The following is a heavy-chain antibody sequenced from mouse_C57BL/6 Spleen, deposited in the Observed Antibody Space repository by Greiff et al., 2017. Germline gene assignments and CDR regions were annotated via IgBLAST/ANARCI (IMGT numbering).Heavy chain of an antibody. CDR1: GYTFTSYW. J-gene: IGHJ3*01. CDR2: IYPSDSET. D-gene: IGHD2-4*01. CDR3: ARRGDYDYAWFAY. Sequence: QVQLQQPGAELVRPGSSVKLSCKASGYTFTSYWLDWVKQRPGQGLEWIGNIYPSDSETHYNQKFKDKDTLTVDKSSSTAYMQLSSLTSEDSAVYYCARRGDYDYAWFAYWGQGNLVTVSA. V-gene: IGHV1-61*01.